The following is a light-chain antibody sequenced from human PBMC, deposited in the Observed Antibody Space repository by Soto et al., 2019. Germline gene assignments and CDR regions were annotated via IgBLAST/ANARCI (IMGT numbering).Light chain of an antibody. J-gene: IGKJ5*01. CDR1: QSASSY. CDR3: QQRSNWPPI. CDR2: DAS. Sequence: EIVSTRDSDTRRSSRGERAYISCGASQSASSYLAWYQPKPGQAPRLLIYDASNRATGIPARFSGTGSGTDFTLTISSLVPEDFAFYYRQQRSNWPPIFGQGTRLEI. V-gene: IGKV3-11*01.